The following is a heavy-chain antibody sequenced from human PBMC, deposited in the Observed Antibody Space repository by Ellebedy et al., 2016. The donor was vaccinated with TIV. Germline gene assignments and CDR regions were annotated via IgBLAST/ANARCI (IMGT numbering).Heavy chain of an antibody. V-gene: IGHV4-34*01. D-gene: IGHD2-15*01. CDR2: INHSGST. CDR3: ARGLSLVVADAFDI. J-gene: IGHJ3*02. Sequence: MPSETLSLTCAVYGGSFSGYYWSWIRQPPGKGLEWIGEINHSGSTNYNPSLKSRVTVSVDTSKNQFSLKLSSVTAADTAVYYCARGLSLVVADAFDIWGQGTMVTVSS. CDR1: GGSFSGYY.